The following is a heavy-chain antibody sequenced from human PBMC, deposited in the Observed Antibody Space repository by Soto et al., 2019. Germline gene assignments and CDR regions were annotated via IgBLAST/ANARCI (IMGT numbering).Heavy chain of an antibody. CDR3: ARGFLRVTNRRRWANWFDP. J-gene: IGHJ5*02. Sequence: QVQLQQWGAGLLKPSETLSLTCAVYGGSFSGYYWSWIRQPPGKGLEWIGEINHSGSTNYNPSLKSRVTISVDTSKNQFSLKLSSVTAADTAVYYCARGFLRVTNRRRWANWFDPWGQGTLVTVSS. D-gene: IGHD2-8*01. CDR1: GGSFSGYY. V-gene: IGHV4-34*01. CDR2: INHSGST.